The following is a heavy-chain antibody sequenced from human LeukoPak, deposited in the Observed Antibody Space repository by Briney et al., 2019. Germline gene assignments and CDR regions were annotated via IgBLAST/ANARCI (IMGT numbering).Heavy chain of an antibody. Sequence: GGSLRLSCVASGFIFSNDGMNWVRQAPGKGLEWVAFIRDDGSNKYHADSVKGRFTISRDNSKNTLYLQMNSLRAEDTAVYYCAKEPPVAGTGDDFDYWGQGTLVTVSS. CDR1: GFIFSNDG. CDR3: AKEPPVAGTGDDFDY. CDR2: IRDDGSNK. V-gene: IGHV3-30*02. J-gene: IGHJ4*02. D-gene: IGHD6-19*01.